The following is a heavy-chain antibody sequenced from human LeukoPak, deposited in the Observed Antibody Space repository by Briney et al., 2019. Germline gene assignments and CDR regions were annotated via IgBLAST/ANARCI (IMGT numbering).Heavy chain of an antibody. V-gene: IGHV4-59*08. CDR3: ARGWFGEYEDY. CDR2: IYYSGST. D-gene: IGHD3-10*01. CDR1: GGSISSYY. Sequence: SETLSLTCTVSGGSISSYYWSWIRQPPGKGLEWIGYIYYSGSTNYNPSLKSRVTISVDTSKNQFSLKLSSVTAADTAVYYCARGWFGEYEDYWGQGTLVTVSS. J-gene: IGHJ4*02.